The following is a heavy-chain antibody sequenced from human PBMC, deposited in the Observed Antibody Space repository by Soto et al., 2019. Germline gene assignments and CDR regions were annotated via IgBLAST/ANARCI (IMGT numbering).Heavy chain of an antibody. J-gene: IGHJ6*02. Sequence: SETLSLTCTVSGGSIRDYYWNWIRQPPGKGLEWIGYIYTPGSTNFNPSLKSRVTFSVDTSKRQFSLKLSSVTAADTAVYYCARDELAYSGSRNYYYGMDIWGQGTAVTVSS. CDR3: ARDELAYSGSRNYYYGMDI. CDR2: IYTPGST. CDR1: GGSIRDYY. D-gene: IGHD1-26*01. V-gene: IGHV4-59*01.